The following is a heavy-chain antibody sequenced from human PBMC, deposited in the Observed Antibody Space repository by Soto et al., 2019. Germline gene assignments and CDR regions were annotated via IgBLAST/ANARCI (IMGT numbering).Heavy chain of an antibody. CDR3: AIFFDDTGSWDIYP. D-gene: IGHD1-26*01. Sequence: ASVKVSCKASGYTLTGYYMHWVRQAPGQGLEWMGWINPNSGGTNYAQKFQGRVTMTRDTSISTAYMELSRLRSDDTAVYYCAIFFDDTGSWDIYPWAQGYLV. J-gene: IGHJ4*01. V-gene: IGHV1-2*02. CDR1: GYTLTGYY. CDR2: INPNSGGT.